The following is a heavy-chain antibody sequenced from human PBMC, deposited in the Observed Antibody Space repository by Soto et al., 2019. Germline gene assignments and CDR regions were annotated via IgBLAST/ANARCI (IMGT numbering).Heavy chain of an antibody. Sequence: ASVKVSCKASGYTFTSYDINWLRQATGQGLEWMGWMNPNSGNTGYAQKFQGRVTMTRNTSISTAYMELSSLRSEDTAVYYCARRLPAAMFDYYYYYMDVWGKGTTVTVSS. V-gene: IGHV1-8*01. D-gene: IGHD2-2*01. CDR2: MNPNSGNT. CDR1: GYTFTSYD. CDR3: ARRLPAAMFDYYYYYMDV. J-gene: IGHJ6*03.